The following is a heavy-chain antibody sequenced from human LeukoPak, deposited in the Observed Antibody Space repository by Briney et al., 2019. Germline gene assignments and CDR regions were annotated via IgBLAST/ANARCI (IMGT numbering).Heavy chain of an antibody. J-gene: IGHJ4*02. CDR1: GGSISSYY. V-gene: IGHV4-4*07. CDR3: ARESLKLEIPDY. Sequence: SETLSLTCTVSGGSISSYYWSWIRQPAGKGLEWIGRIYTSGSTNYNPSPKSRVTMSVDTSKNQFSLKLSSVTAADTAVYYCARESLKLEIPDYWGQGTLVTVSS. CDR2: IYTSGST. D-gene: IGHD1-7*01.